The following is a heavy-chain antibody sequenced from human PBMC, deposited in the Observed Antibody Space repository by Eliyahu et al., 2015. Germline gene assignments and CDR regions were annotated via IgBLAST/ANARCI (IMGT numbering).Heavy chain of an antibody. Sequence: EVQLVESGGGLVQPGGSLRLSCAASGFAFSSSWMHWVRQVPGKGLVWVSRINPGGTITNHADSVRGRFTISRDNAKNTLYLQMNSLRAEDTALYYCTRDNSGYFSNWGQGALVTVSA. D-gene: IGHD3-22*01. CDR1: GFAFSSSW. J-gene: IGHJ4*02. CDR3: TRDNSGYFSN. V-gene: IGHV3-74*01. CDR2: INPGGTIT.